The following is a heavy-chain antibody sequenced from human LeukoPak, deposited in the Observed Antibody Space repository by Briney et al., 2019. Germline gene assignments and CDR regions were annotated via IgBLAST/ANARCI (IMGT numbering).Heavy chain of an antibody. D-gene: IGHD3-16*01. Sequence: SETLSLTCTVSGGSISSYYWSWIRQPPGKGLEWIGYIYYSGSTNYNPSLKSRVTISVDTSKNQFSLKLSSVTAADTAVYYCARDPYYDSSAWGQGTTVTASS. CDR3: ARDPYYDSSA. V-gene: IGHV4-59*01. CDR1: GGSISSYY. J-gene: IGHJ6*02. CDR2: IYYSGST.